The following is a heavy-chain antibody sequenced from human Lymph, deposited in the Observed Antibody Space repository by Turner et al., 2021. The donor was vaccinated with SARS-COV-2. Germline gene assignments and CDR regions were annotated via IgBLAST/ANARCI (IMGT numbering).Heavy chain of an antibody. Sequence: QLQLQESGPGLVKPSETLSLTCTVSGGSISSSCYYWGWLRQPPGRGLEWIGHIYYSGSNSYNPTLNSRVTISVDTPKTQFSLKLSSANAADSAVYYCARLVRRAEYYFDSWGQGTLVTVSS. CDR2: IYYSGSN. D-gene: IGHD3-10*01. CDR1: GGSISSSCYY. V-gene: IGHV4-39*01. CDR3: ARLVRRAEYYFDS. J-gene: IGHJ4*02.